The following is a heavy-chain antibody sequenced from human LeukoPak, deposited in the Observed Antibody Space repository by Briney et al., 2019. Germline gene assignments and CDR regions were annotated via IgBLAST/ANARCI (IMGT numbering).Heavy chain of an antibody. D-gene: IGHD3-10*01. V-gene: IGHV3-30*03. Sequence: GRSLRLSCAASGFTFSSYGMHWVRQAPGKGLEWVAFTSYDGSNKYYADSVKGRFTISRDNSKNTLYVQMDSLRPEDTAVYYCARLEYYYVSGNYYKLFDYWGQGTLVTVCS. CDR1: GFTFSSYG. J-gene: IGHJ4*02. CDR2: TSYDGSNK. CDR3: ARLEYYYVSGNYYKLFDY.